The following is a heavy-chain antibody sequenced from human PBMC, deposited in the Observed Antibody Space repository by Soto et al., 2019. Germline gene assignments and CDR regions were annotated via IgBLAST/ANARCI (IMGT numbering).Heavy chain of an antibody. J-gene: IGHJ4*02. CDR2: INHSGST. Sequence: SETLSLACAVYGWSFSGYYWSWIRQPPGKGLEWIGEINHSGSTNYNPSLKSRVTISVDTSKNQFSLKLSSVTAADTAVYYCARVRRITMIVVVVHYFDYWGQGTLVTVSS. V-gene: IGHV4-34*01. CDR1: GWSFSGYY. CDR3: ARVRRITMIVVVVHYFDY. D-gene: IGHD3-22*01.